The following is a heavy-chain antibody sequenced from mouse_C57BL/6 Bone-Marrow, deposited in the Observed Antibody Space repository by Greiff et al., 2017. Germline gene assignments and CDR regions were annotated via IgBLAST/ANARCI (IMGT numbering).Heavy chain of an antibody. CDR2: IYPGDGDT. V-gene: IGHV1-82*01. Sequence: VKLQESGPELVKPGASVKISCKASGYAFSSSWMNWVQQRPGKGLEWIGRIYPGDGDTNYNGKFKGKATLTADKSSSTAYMQLSSLTSEDSAVYFCARWGVGDYFDYWGQGTTLTVSS. J-gene: IGHJ2*01. CDR3: ARWGVGDYFDY. D-gene: IGHD1-3*01. CDR1: GYAFSSSW.